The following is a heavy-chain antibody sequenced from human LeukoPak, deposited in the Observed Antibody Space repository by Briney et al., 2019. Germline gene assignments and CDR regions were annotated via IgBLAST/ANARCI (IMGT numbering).Heavy chain of an antibody. Sequence: PSQTLSLTCTVSGGSINSGNYYWSWIRQPAGKGLEWIGRIYSSGSTNYKPSLKSRVTISVDTSKNQISLKLTSVTAADTAVYYCARGPPWFGELRDSFDIWGQGTMVSVSS. CDR3: ARGPPWFGELRDSFDI. D-gene: IGHD3-10*01. CDR1: GGSINSGNYY. V-gene: IGHV4-61*02. J-gene: IGHJ3*02. CDR2: IYSSGST.